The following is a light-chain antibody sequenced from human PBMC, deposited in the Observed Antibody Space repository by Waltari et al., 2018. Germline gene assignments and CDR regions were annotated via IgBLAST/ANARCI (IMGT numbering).Light chain of an antibody. CDR3: QQFNNWPPIT. Sequence: EVVMTQSPVTLSVSPGERATLSCRASQSVGSNLAWYQQKPGQAPRLLIYGASTRATGIPARFSGSGSGTEFTLSISSLQSEDFAVYYCQQFNNWPPITFGQGTRLDIK. V-gene: IGKV3-15*01. CDR2: GAS. J-gene: IGKJ5*01. CDR1: QSVGSN.